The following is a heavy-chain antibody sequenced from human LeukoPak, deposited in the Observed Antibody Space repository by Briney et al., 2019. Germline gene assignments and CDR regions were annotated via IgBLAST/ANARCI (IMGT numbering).Heavy chain of an antibody. CDR1: GFTFSSYG. D-gene: IGHD3-3*01. J-gene: IGHJ6*03. CDR2: ISGSGGST. CDR3: ARGPYDFWSGYTLRADYYYYYYMDV. Sequence: GGSLRLSCAASGFTFSSYGMSWVRQAPGKGLEWVSAISGSGGSTYYADSVKGRFTISRDNAKNSLYLQMNSLRAEDTAVYYCARGPYDFWSGYTLRADYYYYYYMDVWGKGTTVTVSS. V-gene: IGHV3-23*01.